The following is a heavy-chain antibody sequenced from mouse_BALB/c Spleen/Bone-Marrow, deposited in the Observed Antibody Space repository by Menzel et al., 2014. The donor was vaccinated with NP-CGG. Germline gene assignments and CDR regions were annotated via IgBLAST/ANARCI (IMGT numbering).Heavy chain of an antibody. CDR1: GFNIKDTY. Sequence: EVQLQQSGAELVKPGASVKLSCTASGFNIKDTYIHWVKQRPEQGLEWIGRIDPANEHTKYDLNFQGKATITADTSSNPTFPQRRRLTSEDPPVYYCGSLTWTFYYWGQGPPLT. CDR2: IDPANEHT. CDR3: GSLTWTFYY. V-gene: IGHV14-3*02. J-gene: IGHJ2*01. D-gene: IGHD2-13*01.